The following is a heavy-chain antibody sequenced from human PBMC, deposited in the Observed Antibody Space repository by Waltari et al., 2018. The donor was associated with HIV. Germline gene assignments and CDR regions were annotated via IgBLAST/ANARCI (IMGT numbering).Heavy chain of an antibody. Sequence: QVQLVQSGAEVKKPGASVKVSCKASGYTFTGYYTHWARQAPGQGFEWMGWINPNRGSTTYARQGRGRVTMTKDTCTSKADMRLIRLKSDDTAVYYCARGPPYYYGLGSPGGGWFDPWGQGTLVTVAS. CDR3: ARGPPYYYGLGSPGGGWFDP. V-gene: IGHV1-2*02. D-gene: IGHD3-10*01. J-gene: IGHJ5*02. CDR2: INPNRGST. CDR1: GYTFTGYY.